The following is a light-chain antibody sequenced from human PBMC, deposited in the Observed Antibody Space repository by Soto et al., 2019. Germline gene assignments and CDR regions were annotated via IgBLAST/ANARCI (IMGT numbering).Light chain of an antibody. J-gene: IGKJ3*01. CDR3: QQYGGSSFT. CDR1: QSVTNSY. V-gene: IGKV3-20*01. CDR2: GAS. Sequence: EIVLTQSPGTLSLSPGERATLSCRASQSVTNSYLAWYQQKPGQAPRLLIYGASSRATGIPDRFSGSGSGTDFTLTISRLEPEDFAVYYCQQYGGSSFTFGPGTKVDI.